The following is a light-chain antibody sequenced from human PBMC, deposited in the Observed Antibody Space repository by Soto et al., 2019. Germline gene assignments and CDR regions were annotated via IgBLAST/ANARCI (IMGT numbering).Light chain of an antibody. CDR1: QSVSIH. Sequence: EIVMTQSPATLSLSPGERATLSCRASQSVSIHLAWYQQKPGQAPRLLIYDTSTRATGIPARFSGSGYGTEFTLPTSSLQYEDFGVYYCKQYNTWLLVTFGQGTKVDVK. CDR2: DTS. V-gene: IGKV3-15*01. CDR3: KQYNTWLLVT. J-gene: IGKJ1*01.